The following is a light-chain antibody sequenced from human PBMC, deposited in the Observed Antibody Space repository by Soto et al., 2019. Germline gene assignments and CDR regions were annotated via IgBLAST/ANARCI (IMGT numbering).Light chain of an antibody. CDR2: AAS. Sequence: DIQMPQSPSTLSASVGDRVTITCLASQSISSWLAWYQQKPGKAPKLLIYAASSLLGGVPSRFSGSGSVTDFTLTISSLQPEDFSIYYCQQSYSSPQTFGQGTKVDI. J-gene: IGKJ1*01. CDR1: QSISSW. V-gene: IGKV1-39*01. CDR3: QQSYSSPQT.